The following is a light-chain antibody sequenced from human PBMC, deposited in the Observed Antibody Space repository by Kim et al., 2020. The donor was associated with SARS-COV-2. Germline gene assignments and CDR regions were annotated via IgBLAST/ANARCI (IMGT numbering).Light chain of an antibody. CDR1: SSDVGGYNY. J-gene: IGLJ2*01. Sequence: QSALTQPASVSGSPGQSITISCTGTSSDVGGYNYVSWYQQHPGKAPKLMIYDVSKRPSGVSNRFSGPKSGNTASLTISGLQAEDEADYYCSSYTSSSTVVFGGGTQLTVL. CDR2: DVS. V-gene: IGLV2-14*01. CDR3: SSYTSSSTVV.